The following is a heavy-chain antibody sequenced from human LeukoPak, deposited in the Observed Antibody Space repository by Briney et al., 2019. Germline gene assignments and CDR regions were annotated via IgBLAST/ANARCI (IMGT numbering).Heavy chain of an antibody. D-gene: IGHD3-22*01. J-gene: IGHJ4*02. CDR2: IIPIFGTA. CDR1: GGSFSRYA. CDR3: ARGGGETGGYYYVY. Sequence: SVKVSCKASGGSFSRYAISWVRQAPGQGLEWMGGIIPIFGTANYAQKFQGRVTITADESTRTAYMELRTLRSEDTAIYYCARGGGETGGYYYVYWGRGTPVTVSS. V-gene: IGHV1-69*13.